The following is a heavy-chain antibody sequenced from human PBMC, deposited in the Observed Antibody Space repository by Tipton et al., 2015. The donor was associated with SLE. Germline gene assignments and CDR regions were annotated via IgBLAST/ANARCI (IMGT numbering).Heavy chain of an antibody. J-gene: IGHJ4*02. V-gene: IGHV4-34*01. CDR3: ARGILEPFDY. CDR2: INDSGST. D-gene: IGHD3-3*01. Sequence: TLSLTCAVYGGSFSGYYCSWIRQPPGKGLEWIGEINDSGSTNYNPSLKSRVTISVDTSQNQFSLKLSSVTAADTAVYYCARGILEPFDYWGQGTLVTVSS. CDR1: GGSFSGYY.